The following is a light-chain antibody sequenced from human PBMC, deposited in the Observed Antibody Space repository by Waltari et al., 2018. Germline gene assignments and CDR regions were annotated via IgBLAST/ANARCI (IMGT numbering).Light chain of an antibody. V-gene: IGKV2-28*01. Sequence: IVMTQSPLSLPVTPGEPASISCRSSESLLHNNGYDYLDWYVQKPGQSPQLLIYLGFNRASGVPDRFSGDGSGTDFTLKISRVEAEDVGIYYFMQALQTPLTFGGGTKVEIK. J-gene: IGKJ4*01. CDR3: MQALQTPLT. CDR2: LGF. CDR1: ESLLHNNGYDY.